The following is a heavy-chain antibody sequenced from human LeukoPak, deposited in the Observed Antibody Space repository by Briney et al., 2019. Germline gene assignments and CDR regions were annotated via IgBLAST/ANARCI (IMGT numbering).Heavy chain of an antibody. D-gene: IGHD6-19*01. Sequence: ASVKVSCKASGGTFSSYAISWVRQAPGQGLEWMGIINPSGGSTSYAQKFQGRVTMTRDMSTSTVYMELSSLRSEDTAAYYCARDHVQWLVRGSFSLGYWGQGTLVTVSS. CDR1: GGTFSSYA. CDR2: INPSGGST. J-gene: IGHJ4*02. V-gene: IGHV1-46*01. CDR3: ARDHVQWLVRGSFSLGY.